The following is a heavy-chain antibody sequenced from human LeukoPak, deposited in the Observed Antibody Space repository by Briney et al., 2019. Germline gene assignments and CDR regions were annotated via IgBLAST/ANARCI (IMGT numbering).Heavy chain of an antibody. D-gene: IGHD3-16*01. V-gene: IGHV4-38-2*02. Sequence: SETLSLTCTVSGYSISSGYYWGWFRQPPGKGLEWIGSVYHSGSTYYNPSLKSRVTISVDTSKNQFSLKLSSVTAADTAVYYCARGGAKASRLGESRATYYFDYWGQGTLVTVSS. CDR3: ARGGAKASRLGESRATYYFDY. J-gene: IGHJ4*02. CDR2: VYHSGST. CDR1: GYSISSGYY.